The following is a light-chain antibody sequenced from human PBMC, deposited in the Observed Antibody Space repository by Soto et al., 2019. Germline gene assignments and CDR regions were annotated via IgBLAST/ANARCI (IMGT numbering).Light chain of an antibody. V-gene: IGKV1-5*03. Sequence: DIQMTQSPSTLSASVGDRVTITCRASLSINNWLAWYQQKPGKAPKLLISKASNLKSGVPSRFSGTGSGTEFTLTISSLQPDDFASYYCQQYDSYPFTFGGGTKVEI. CDR3: QQYDSYPFT. CDR1: LSINNW. J-gene: IGKJ4*01. CDR2: KAS.